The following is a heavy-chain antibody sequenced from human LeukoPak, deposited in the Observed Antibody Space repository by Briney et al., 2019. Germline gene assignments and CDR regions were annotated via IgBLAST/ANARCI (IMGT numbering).Heavy chain of an antibody. CDR2: IYSGGST. Sequence: GGSPRLSCAASGFTVSSNYMSWVRQAPGKGLEWVSVIYSGGSTYYADSVKGRFTISRDNSKNTLYLQMNSLRAEDTAVYYCARQRAGSYFDYWGQGTLVTVSS. V-gene: IGHV3-53*01. J-gene: IGHJ4*02. D-gene: IGHD1-26*01. CDR3: ARQRAGSYFDY. CDR1: GFTVSSNY.